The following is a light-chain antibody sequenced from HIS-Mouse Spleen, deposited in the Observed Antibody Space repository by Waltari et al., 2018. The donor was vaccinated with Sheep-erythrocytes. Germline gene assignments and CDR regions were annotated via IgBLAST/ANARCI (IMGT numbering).Light chain of an antibody. CDR2: DVS. J-gene: IGLJ3*02. CDR3: CSYAGSYTLV. V-gene: IGLV2-11*01. CDR1: SSDVGGYNY. Sequence: QSALTQPRSVSGSPGQSVTISCTGTSSDVGGYNYVSWYQQHPGKAPKLMIYDVSKRPSGVPYRFSSSKSGNTASLATSGLQAEDEADYYCCSYAGSYTLVFGGGTKLTVL.